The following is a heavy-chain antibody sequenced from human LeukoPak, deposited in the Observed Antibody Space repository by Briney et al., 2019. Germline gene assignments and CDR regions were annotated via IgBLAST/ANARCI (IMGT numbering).Heavy chain of an antibody. V-gene: IGHV3-48*01. Sequence: GGSLRLSCEFSGIIFTTYAMNWVRQAPGKGLEWISYISGSGSGPTSTIHYADSVKGRFTISRDNAKNSLHLQMDSLSAEDTAVYYCGRDFWSGYYTEDWGQGALAIVSS. CDR3: GRDFWSGYYTED. J-gene: IGHJ4*02. CDR1: GIIFTTYA. CDR2: ISGSGSGPTSTI. D-gene: IGHD3-3*01.